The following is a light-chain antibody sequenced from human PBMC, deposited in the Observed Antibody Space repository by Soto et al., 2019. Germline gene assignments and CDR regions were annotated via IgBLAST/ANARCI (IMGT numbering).Light chain of an antibody. CDR2: GAS. CDR1: QSVSGN. Sequence: EIVMTQTPATLSVSPGERATLSCRASQSVSGNLAWYQQKPGQAPRLLIYGASTRATGIPARFSGSGSGTEFTLTISSLQSEDFAVYYCQQYNNWPPVTFGQGTKVEIK. V-gene: IGKV3-15*01. CDR3: QQYNNWPPVT. J-gene: IGKJ1*01.